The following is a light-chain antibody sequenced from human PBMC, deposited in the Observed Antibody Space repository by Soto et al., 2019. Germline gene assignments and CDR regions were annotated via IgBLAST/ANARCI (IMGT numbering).Light chain of an antibody. CDR1: SSDIGTYDL. CDR3: SSKRDSSTLFV. CDR2: EGT. J-gene: IGLJ1*01. V-gene: IGLV2-14*02. Sequence: QSALTQPASVSGSPGQSITISCTGTSSDIGTYDLVSWYQQHPGKAPRVMIYEGTKRPSGVSNRFSGSKSGNTASLTISGLQAEDEADYYCSSKRDSSTLFVFGTGTKLTVL.